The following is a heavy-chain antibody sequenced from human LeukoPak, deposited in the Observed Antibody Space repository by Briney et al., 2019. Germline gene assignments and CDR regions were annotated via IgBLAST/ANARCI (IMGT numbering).Heavy chain of an antibody. Sequence: GGSLRLSCAASGFTFSSYAMHWVRQAPGKGLEYVSGISTNGGSTYYADTVKGRFTISRDNSKNTLFLQMGSLRAEDMAYYCARGGGRNTTMVWAFDYWGQGTLVTVSS. CDR1: GFTFSSYA. CDR2: ISTNGGST. CDR3: ARGGGRNTTMVWAFDY. J-gene: IGHJ4*02. V-gene: IGHV3-64*02. D-gene: IGHD5-18*01.